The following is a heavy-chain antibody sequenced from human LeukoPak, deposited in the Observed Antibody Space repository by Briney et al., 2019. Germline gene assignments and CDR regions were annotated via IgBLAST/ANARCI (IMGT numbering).Heavy chain of an antibody. J-gene: IGHJ3*02. CDR1: GFTFCSYS. CDR3: AIYSGYGTNAFDI. D-gene: IGHD5-12*01. V-gene: IGHV3-23*01. CDR2: ISGGGGNT. Sequence: GGSLKLSCAASGFTFCSYSMTWVRQGPGKGVEWVSDISGGGGNTYYADSVKGRFTISRDNSKNTLYLQMHSLRAEDTAVYYCAIYSGYGTNAFDIWGQGTMVTVSS.